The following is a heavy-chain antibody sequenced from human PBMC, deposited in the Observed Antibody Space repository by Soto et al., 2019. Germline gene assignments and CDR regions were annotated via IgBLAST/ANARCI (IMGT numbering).Heavy chain of an antibody. D-gene: IGHD3-3*01. CDR2: IKQDGSEK. CDR3: AKVSTIFGVVTPGVHYMDV. Sequence: AGSMRLSCAASGFACRSRWLPCVRQAPGKGLEWVANIKQDGSEKYYVDSVKGRFTISRDNSKNSLYLQMNSLRAEDTAVYYCAKVSTIFGVVTPGVHYMDVWGKGTTVTVSS. V-gene: IGHV3-7*05. J-gene: IGHJ6*03. CDR1: GFACRSRW.